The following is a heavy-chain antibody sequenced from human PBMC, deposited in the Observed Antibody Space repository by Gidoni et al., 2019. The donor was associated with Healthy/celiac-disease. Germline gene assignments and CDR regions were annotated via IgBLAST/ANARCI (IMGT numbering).Heavy chain of an antibody. J-gene: IGHJ3*02. CDR1: GYPFTSYA. CDR2: INAGNGNT. Sequence: QVQLVQSGAEVKKPGASVKVSCKASGYPFTSYAMHWVRQAPGQRLEWMGWINAGNGNTKYSQKFQGRVTITRDTSASTAYMELSSLRSEDTAVYYCARWWELRGSAFDIWGQGTMVTVSS. CDR3: ARWWELRGSAFDI. V-gene: IGHV1-3*01. D-gene: IGHD1-26*01.